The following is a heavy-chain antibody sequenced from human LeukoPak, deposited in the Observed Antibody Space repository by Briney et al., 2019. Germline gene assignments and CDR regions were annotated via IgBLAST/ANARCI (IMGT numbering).Heavy chain of an antibody. CDR1: GFTFSSYW. J-gene: IGHJ5*02. Sequence: GGSLRLSCAASGFTFSSYWMHWVRQAPGKGLVWVSRINNDGSSTSYADSVKGRFTISRDNAKNTLYLQMNSLRAEDTAVYYCAREFGGGSLTDDLDPWGQGTLVTVSS. CDR2: INNDGSST. V-gene: IGHV3-74*01. CDR3: AREFGGGSLTDDLDP. D-gene: IGHD2-15*01.